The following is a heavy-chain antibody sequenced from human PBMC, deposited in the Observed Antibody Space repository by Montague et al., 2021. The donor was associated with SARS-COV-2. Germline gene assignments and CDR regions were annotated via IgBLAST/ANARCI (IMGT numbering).Heavy chain of an antibody. Sequence: SQTLSLTCTVSGGSISSSSYYWGWIRQPPGKGLEWIGCIYYSGSSYYNPSLKSPVTISVDTSKNQFSLKLSSVTAADTAVYYCARHPGITMIVVVIPSAFDIWGQGTMVTVSS. J-gene: IGHJ3*02. V-gene: IGHV4-39*01. CDR3: ARHPGITMIVVVIPSAFDI. CDR1: GGSISSSSYY. CDR2: IYYSGSS. D-gene: IGHD3-22*01.